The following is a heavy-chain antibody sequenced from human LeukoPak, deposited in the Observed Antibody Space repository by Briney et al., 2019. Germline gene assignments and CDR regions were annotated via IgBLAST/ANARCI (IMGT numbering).Heavy chain of an antibody. D-gene: IGHD6-13*01. CDR1: GYTFTSYY. V-gene: IGHV1-2*02. CDR3: ARLASYSSTYNWFDP. J-gene: IGHJ5*02. Sequence: GASVKVSCKASGYTFTSYYMHWVRQAPGQGLEWMGWINPNSGGTNYAQKFQGRVTMTRDTSISTAYMELSRLRSDDTAVYYCARLASYSSTYNWFDPWGQGTLVTVSS. CDR2: INPNSGGT.